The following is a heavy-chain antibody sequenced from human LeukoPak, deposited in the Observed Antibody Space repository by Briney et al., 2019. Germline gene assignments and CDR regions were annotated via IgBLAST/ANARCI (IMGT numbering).Heavy chain of an antibody. J-gene: IGHJ4*02. V-gene: IGHV1-8*01. CDR2: MNPNSGNT. CDR1: GYTFTSYD. CDR3: ARGRTTVTTLIDY. Sequence: ASVKVSCKASGYTFTSYDINWVRQATGQGLEWMGWMNPNSGNTGYAQKFQGRVTMTRNTSISTAYMELGSLRSEDTAVYYCARGRTTVTTLIDYWGQGTLVTVSS. D-gene: IGHD4-17*01.